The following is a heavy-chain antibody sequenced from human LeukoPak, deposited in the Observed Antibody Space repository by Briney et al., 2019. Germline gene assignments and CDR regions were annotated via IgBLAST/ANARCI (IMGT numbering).Heavy chain of an antibody. CDR2: MDDSGST. J-gene: IGHJ4*02. V-gene: IGHV4-59*08. CDR1: GGSINSYY. D-gene: IGHD6-25*01. Sequence: SETLSLTCTVSGGSINSYYWSWIRQPPGKGLEWIGYMDDSGSTNYNPSLTSRVTISEDTSKNQLSLKLGSVTAADTAVYYCARHSSGSGGAFQYWGQGTPVTVSS. CDR3: ARHSSGSGGAFQY.